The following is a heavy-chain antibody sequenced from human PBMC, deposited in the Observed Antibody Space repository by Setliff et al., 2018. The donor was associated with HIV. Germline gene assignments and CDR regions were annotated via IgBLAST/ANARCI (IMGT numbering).Heavy chain of an antibody. J-gene: IGHJ4*02. D-gene: IGHD4-17*01. CDR2: IIPMYNIP. CDR3: ARSGREANLYGLYGVHYFDY. CDR1: GGTLSNYV. V-gene: IGHV1-69*04. Sequence: ASVKVSCKTSGGTLSNYVITWVRQAPGQGLEWMGMIIPMYNIPAYAQKFQGRVTMTRDTSTSTVYMELSSLRSEDTAIYYCARSGREANLYGLYGVHYFDYWGQGTLVTV.